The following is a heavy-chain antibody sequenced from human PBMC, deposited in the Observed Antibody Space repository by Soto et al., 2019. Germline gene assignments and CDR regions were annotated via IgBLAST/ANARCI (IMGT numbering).Heavy chain of an antibody. CDR1: GYTFTSYG. D-gene: IGHD2-2*01. Sequence: QVQLVQSGAEVKKPGASVKVSCKASGYTFTSYGISWVRQAPGQGLEWMGWISAYNGNTNYAQKLQGRVTMTTDTSTSTAYMELRSLRSDDTAVYYCARDADIVLVPAAAPYYFDYWGQGTLVTVSS. CDR3: ARDADIVLVPAAAPYYFDY. CDR2: ISAYNGNT. V-gene: IGHV1-18*01. J-gene: IGHJ4*02.